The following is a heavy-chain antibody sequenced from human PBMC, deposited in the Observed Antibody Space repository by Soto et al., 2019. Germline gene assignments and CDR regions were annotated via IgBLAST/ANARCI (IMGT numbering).Heavy chain of an antibody. CDR3: TTEDIVVVPAAGDAFDI. CDR1: GFTFSSAW. CDR2: IKSKTDGGTT. D-gene: IGHD2-2*01. J-gene: IGHJ3*02. V-gene: IGHV3-15*01. Sequence: EVQLVESGGGLVKPGGSLRLSCAASGFTFSSAWMSWVRQAPGKGLEWVGRIKSKTDGGTTDYAAPVKGRFTISRDDSKNTLYLQMNSLKTEDTAVYYCTTEDIVVVPAAGDAFDIWGQGTMVTVSS.